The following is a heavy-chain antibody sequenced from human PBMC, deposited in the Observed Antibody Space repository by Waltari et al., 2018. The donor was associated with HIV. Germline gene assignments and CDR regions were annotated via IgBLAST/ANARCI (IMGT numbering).Heavy chain of an antibody. Sequence: QVPLVQSGAEVKKPGASVKVSCKASGYTFTGYYIHWVRQAPGPGLEWIGWINPNSGGTNYAQNFQGRVTMTRDTSISTAYMELSRLRSDDTAVYYCATPSYDSSGYYSAGSEFDYWGQGTLVTVSS. V-gene: IGHV1-2*02. D-gene: IGHD3-22*01. CDR3: ATPSYDSSGYYSAGSEFDY. CDR2: INPNSGGT. CDR1: GYTFTGYY. J-gene: IGHJ4*02.